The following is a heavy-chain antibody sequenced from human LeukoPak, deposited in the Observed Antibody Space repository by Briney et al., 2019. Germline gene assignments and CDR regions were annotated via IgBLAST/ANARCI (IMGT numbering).Heavy chain of an antibody. D-gene: IGHD6-19*01. CDR1: GFTFSSCA. Sequence: GGSLRLSCAASGFTFSSCAMSWVRQAPGKGLEWVSAISGSGGSTYYADSVKGRFTISRDNSKNTLYLQMNSLRAEDTAVYYCAKARSGWYLFDYWGQGILVTVPS. CDR2: ISGSGGST. J-gene: IGHJ4*02. CDR3: AKARSGWYLFDY. V-gene: IGHV3-23*01.